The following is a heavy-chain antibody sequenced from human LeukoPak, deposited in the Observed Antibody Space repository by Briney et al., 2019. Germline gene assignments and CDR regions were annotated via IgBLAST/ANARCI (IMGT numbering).Heavy chain of an antibody. V-gene: IGHV3-21*01. CDR3: ARDRGATLIAFDI. J-gene: IGHJ3*02. Sequence: GGSLRLSCAASGFTFSSYSMNWVRQAPGKGLEWVSSISSSSSYIYYADSVKGRFTISRDNAKNSLYLRMNSLRAEDTAVYYCARDRGATLIAFDIWGQGTMVTVSS. CDR1: GFTFSSYS. D-gene: IGHD1-26*01. CDR2: ISSSSSYI.